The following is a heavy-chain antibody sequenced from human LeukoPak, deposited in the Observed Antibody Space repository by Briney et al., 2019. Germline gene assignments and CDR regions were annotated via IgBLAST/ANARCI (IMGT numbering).Heavy chain of an antibody. CDR1: GFTLSSYW. CDR2: MKQDGSEV. Sequence: PGGSLGLSCAASGFTLSSYWMSWVRQAPGKGLEWVANMKQDGSEVYYGDSVKGRFTISRDNAKNSLYLQINSLRAEDTAVYYCARLRLGLFSSKYYFDYWGQGNLVTVSS. CDR3: ARLRLGLFSSKYYFDY. V-gene: IGHV3-7*05. D-gene: IGHD3-16*02. J-gene: IGHJ4*02.